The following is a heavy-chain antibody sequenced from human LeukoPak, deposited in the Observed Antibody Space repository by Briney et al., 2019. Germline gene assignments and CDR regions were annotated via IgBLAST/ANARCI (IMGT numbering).Heavy chain of an antibody. CDR1: GFTFSSYW. V-gene: IGHV3-7*01. J-gene: IGHJ4*02. Sequence: GGSLRPSCAASGFTFSSYWMSWVRQAPGKGLEWVANIKQDGSEKYYVDSVKGRFTISRDNAKNSLYLQMNSLRAEDTAVYYCARGFYGDYEVAFDYWGQGTLVTVSS. D-gene: IGHD4-17*01. CDR3: ARGFYGDYEVAFDY. CDR2: IKQDGSEK.